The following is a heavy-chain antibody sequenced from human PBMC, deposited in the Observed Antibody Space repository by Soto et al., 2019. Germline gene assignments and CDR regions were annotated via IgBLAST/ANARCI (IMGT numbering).Heavy chain of an antibody. CDR1: GFAVSNYY. CDR2: ISGSSSNI. D-gene: IGHD3-16*01. Sequence: PGGSLRLSCAASGFAVSNYYMTWVRQAPGKGLEWVSYISGSSSNIYYADSVRGRFTISRDNAKNTMYLQLDRLRADVTATYYCSRSDFLWGSVDEWGPGALVTV. V-gene: IGHV3-48*01. CDR3: SRSDFLWGSVDE. J-gene: IGHJ4*02.